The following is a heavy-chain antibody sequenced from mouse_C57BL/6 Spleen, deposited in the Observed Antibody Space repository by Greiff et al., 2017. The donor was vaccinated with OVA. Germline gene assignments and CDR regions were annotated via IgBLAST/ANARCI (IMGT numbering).Heavy chain of an antibody. CDR2: IWSGGST. CDR1: GFSLTSYG. J-gene: IGHJ3*01. D-gene: IGHD2-1*01. V-gene: IGHV2-2*01. CDR3: ARIGNYAPY. Sequence: QVQLQQSGPGLVQPSQSLSITCTVSGFSLTSYGVHWVRQSPGKGLEWLGVIWSGGSTDYNAAFISRLSISKDNSKSQVFFKMNSLQADDTAIYYCARIGNYAPYWGQGTLVTVSA.